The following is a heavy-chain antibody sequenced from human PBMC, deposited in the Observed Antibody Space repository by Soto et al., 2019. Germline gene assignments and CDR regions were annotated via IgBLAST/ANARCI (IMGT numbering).Heavy chain of an antibody. CDR1: GFTFSSYW. V-gene: IGHV3-7*01. J-gene: IGHJ6*03. D-gene: IGHD2-2*01. CDR3: ARSDEGACSSTSCPQIGSYYYYYYMDV. CDR2: IKQDGSEK. Sequence: GGSLRLSCAASGFTFSSYWMSWVRQAPGKGLEWVANIKQDGSEKYYVGSVKGRFTISRDNAKNSLYLQMNSLRAEDTAVYYRARSDEGACSSTSCPQIGSYYYYYYMDVWGKGTTVTVSS.